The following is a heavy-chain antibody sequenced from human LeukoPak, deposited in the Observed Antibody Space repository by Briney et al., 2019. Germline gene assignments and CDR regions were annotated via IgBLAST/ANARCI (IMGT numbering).Heavy chain of an antibody. CDR3: ARDLYSSSWYQSVLPNYYYYGMDV. J-gene: IGHJ6*02. D-gene: IGHD6-13*01. V-gene: IGHV3-66*01. CDR1: GLTVSSTY. Sequence: GGSLRLSCVISGLTVSSTYMSWVRQAPGKGLEWVAVIYSGGTTNYADSVKGRFIVYRDSSKNTLYLQMNSLRAEDTAVYYCARDLYSSSWYQSVLPNYYYYGMDVWGQGTTVTVSS. CDR2: IYSGGTT.